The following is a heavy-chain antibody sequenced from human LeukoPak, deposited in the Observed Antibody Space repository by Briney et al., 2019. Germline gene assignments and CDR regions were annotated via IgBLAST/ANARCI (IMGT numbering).Heavy chain of an antibody. CDR3: ARDRARVTMVRGVMNAFDI. V-gene: IGHV1-2*02. D-gene: IGHD3-10*01. CDR2: INPNSGGT. CDR1: GYTFTGYY. J-gene: IGHJ3*02. Sequence: ASEKVSCKASGYTFTGYYLHWVRQAPGQGLEWMGWINPNSGGTMYAQKFQGRVTMTKDTSSSTAYLELSRLRSDDTAVYFCARDRARVTMVRGVMNAFDIWGQGTMVTVSS.